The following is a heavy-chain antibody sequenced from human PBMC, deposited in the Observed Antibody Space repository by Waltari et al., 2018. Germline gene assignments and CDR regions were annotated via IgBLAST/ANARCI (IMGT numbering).Heavy chain of an antibody. V-gene: IGHV1-8*02. CDR1: GYRSPDFG. Sequence: QVQMVQSGAEVEMIGDAVKVSCKASGYRSPDFGFNWVREHPGQGLEWLGWMSPSSGSRGYAQKFQCRVTMTTNTSISTAYMELSSLRSEDTAVYYCTRVSAAFYILFYWGQGTLVTVSS. D-gene: IGHD3-3*02. CDR2: MSPSSGSR. J-gene: IGHJ4*02. CDR3: TRVSAAFYILFY.